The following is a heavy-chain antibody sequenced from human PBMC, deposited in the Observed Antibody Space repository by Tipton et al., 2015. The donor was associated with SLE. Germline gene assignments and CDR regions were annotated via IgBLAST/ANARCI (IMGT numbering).Heavy chain of an antibody. CDR2: ITWLSGTI. D-gene: IGHD3-9*01. CDR3: AKVIIKGYHVPFHF. CDR1: GFNFRDYA. V-gene: IGHV3-9*01. J-gene: IGHJ3*01. Sequence: SLRLSCRTSGFNFRDYAMHWVRQAPGKGLEWVSSITWLSGTIGYADSVKGRFITSRDNSRNTVYLQMSSLRPDDTAFYFCAKVIIKGYHVPFHFRGDGTMVTVSS.